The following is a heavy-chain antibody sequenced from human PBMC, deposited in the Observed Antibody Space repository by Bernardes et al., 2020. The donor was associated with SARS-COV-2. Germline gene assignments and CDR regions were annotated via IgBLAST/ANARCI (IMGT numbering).Heavy chain of an antibody. CDR1: GFTFSDYY. D-gene: IGHD6-6*01. CDR2: ISNGGGRYT. Sequence: SLRLSFASSGFTFSDYYMNWIRQAPGHGLEWVSSISNGGGRYTNYADSVKGRFTISRAVAKNSLYLQMNSLRAEDTAVYYCARECRYSSSSFILDYWGQGTLVTVSS. V-gene: IGHV3-11*06. CDR3: ARECRYSSSSFILDY. J-gene: IGHJ4*02.